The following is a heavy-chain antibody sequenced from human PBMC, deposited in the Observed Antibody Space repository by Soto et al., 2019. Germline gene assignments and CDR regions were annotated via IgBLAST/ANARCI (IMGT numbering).Heavy chain of an antibody. V-gene: IGHV4-30-4*01. D-gene: IGHD6-19*01. CDR3: TRGIAGSDWYGFDY. J-gene: IGHJ4*02. CDR1: GGSITSDYSC. Sequence: SETLSLTCTVSGGSITSDYSCWSWIRQPPGEGLEWIGHIFDSGTTYTNPSLRSQVAISLDTSKNHFSLTLSSVTAADTAVYYCTRGIAGSDWYGFDYWGQGTLVTVSS. CDR2: IFDSGTT.